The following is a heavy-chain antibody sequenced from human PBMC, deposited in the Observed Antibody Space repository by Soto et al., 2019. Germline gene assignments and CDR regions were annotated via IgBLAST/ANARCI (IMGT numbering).Heavy chain of an antibody. CDR3: ARQPINYCSSISCSPDYNYYMDV. CDR1: GGSLSDYY. J-gene: IGHJ6*03. D-gene: IGHD2-2*01. CDR2: INHSGST. V-gene: IGHV4-34*04. Sequence: QVQLQQWGAGLLKPSGTLSLTCGVSGGSLSDYYWSWIRQPPVKGLEWIGEINHSGSTNVNPSLKSRATISVDVSKSQFSLSLSSVTAADTALYYCARQPINYCSSISCSPDYNYYMDVWGTGTAVTVAS.